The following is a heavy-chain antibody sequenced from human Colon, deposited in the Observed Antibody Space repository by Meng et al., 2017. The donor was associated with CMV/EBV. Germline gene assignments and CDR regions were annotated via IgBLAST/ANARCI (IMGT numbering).Heavy chain of an antibody. D-gene: IGHD6-13*01. J-gene: IGHJ4*02. CDR1: GFTFSTYV. CDR2: ISGSGGST. Sequence: GESLKISCAASGFTFSTYVMSWVRQAPGKGLEWVSAISGSGGSTYYADSVKGRFTISRDNSKNTLYLQMNSLRAEDTAVYYCAKGGVYSSTWGDYWGQGTLVTVSS. CDR3: AKGGVYSSTWGDY. V-gene: IGHV3-23*01.